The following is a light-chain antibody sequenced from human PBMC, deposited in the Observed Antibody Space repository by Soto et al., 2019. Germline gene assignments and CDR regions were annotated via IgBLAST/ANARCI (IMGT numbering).Light chain of an antibody. Sequence: EIVLTQSPGTLSLSPWERATLSCRASQSVGSRFLAWYQQKPGQAPRLLIYGASSRATGIPDRFSGSGSGTDFTLTISRLEPEDFAVFYCQQYGGSPWTFGQGTKVDIK. CDR2: GAS. CDR3: QQYGGSPWT. CDR1: QSVGSRF. J-gene: IGKJ1*01. V-gene: IGKV3-20*01.